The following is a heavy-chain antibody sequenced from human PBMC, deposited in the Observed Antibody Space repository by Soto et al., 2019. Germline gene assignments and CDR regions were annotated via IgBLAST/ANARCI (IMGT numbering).Heavy chain of an antibody. CDR2: IDPSDSYT. V-gene: IGHV5-10-1*01. CDR1: GYSFTSYW. CDR3: ARRTIFGVVTAGMDV. D-gene: IGHD3-3*01. Sequence: GESLKISCQGSGYSFTSYWISWVRQMPGKGLEWMGRIDPSDSYTNYSPSFQGHVTISADKSISTAYLQWSSLKASDTAMYYCARRTIFGVVTAGMDVWGQGTTVTVSS. J-gene: IGHJ6*02.